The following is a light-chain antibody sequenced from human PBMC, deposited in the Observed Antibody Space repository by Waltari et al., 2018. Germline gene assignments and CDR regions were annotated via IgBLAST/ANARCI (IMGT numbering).Light chain of an antibody. J-gene: IGLJ3*02. V-gene: IGLV2-14*03. CDR2: DVS. CDR3: SSQSSNNVVL. Sequence: QSALTQPASVSGSPGQSLTISCTGISSDVGSYNFVSWYQDHPGQGPKVIIYDVSDRPSGVSARFSGSKSGNTASLTISGLQAEDEADYYCSSQSSNNVVLFGGGTKVTVL. CDR1: SSDVGSYNF.